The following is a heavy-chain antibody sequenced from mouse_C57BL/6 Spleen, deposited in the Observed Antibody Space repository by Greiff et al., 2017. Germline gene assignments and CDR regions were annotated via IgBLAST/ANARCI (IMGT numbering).Heavy chain of an antibody. D-gene: IGHD1-1*01. J-gene: IGHJ3*01. CDR1: GFNIKNTY. CDR2: IDPANGNT. CDR3: ARDYYGSSGGFAY. Sequence: EVQLQQSVAELVRPGASVKLSCTASGFNIKNTYMHWVQQRPEQGLEWIGRIDPANGNTKYAPKFQGKATITADTSSNTAYLQLSSLTSEDTAIYYCARDYYGSSGGFAYWGQGTLVTVSA. V-gene: IGHV14-3*01.